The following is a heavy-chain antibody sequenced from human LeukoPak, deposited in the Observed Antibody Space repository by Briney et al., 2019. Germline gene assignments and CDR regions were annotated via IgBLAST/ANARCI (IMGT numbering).Heavy chain of an antibody. CDR1: GFTFSNHG. CDR2: VSPPGGGT. CDR3: ARDAYGSGSYYNAPHDAFDI. J-gene: IGHJ3*02. V-gene: IGHV3-21*01. D-gene: IGHD3-10*01. Sequence: GGSLRLSCAASGFTFSNHGMNWVRQAPGKGLEWLSGVSPPGGGTYYADSVKGRFTISRDNAKNSLYLQMNSLRAEGTAVYYCARDAYGSGSYYNAPHDAFDIWGQGTMVTVSS.